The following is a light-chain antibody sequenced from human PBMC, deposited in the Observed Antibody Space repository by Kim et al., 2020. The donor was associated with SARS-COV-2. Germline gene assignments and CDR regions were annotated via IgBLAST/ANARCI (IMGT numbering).Light chain of an antibody. V-gene: IGKV3-20*01. CDR2: GAS. J-gene: IGKJ1*01. CDR3: QQYGSSSWT. CDR1: QSVSSSY. Sequence: SPGERATLSCRASQSVSSSYLAWYQQKPGQALRLLIYGASSRATGIPDRFSGSGSGTDFTLTISRLEPEDFAVYYCQQYGSSSWTFGQGTKGEIK.